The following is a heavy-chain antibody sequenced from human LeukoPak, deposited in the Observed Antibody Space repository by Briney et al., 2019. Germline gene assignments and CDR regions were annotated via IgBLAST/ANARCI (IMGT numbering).Heavy chain of an antibody. J-gene: IGHJ4*02. CDR3: ARETVAVASYDY. V-gene: IGHV1-2*02. CDR2: INPNSGGT. D-gene: IGHD6-19*01. Sequence: ASVKVSCKASGYTFTGYYMHWVRQAPGQGLEWMGWINPNSGGTNYAQKFQGRVTMTRDTSISTAYMELSRLRSDDTAVYYCARETVAVASYDYWGQGILVTVPS. CDR1: GYTFTGYY.